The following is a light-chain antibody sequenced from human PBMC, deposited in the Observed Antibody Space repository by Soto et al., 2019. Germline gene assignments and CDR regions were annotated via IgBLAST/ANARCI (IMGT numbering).Light chain of an antibody. CDR1: QSVDSRY. CDR2: AVS. J-gene: IGKJ2*03. V-gene: IGKV3-20*01. CDR3: QRYGNSPRYS. Sequence: DIVLTQSPGTLSLSPGERATLSCRASQSVDSRYLAWYQRKPGQAPRLLIYAVSSRATGIPDRFSASGSGTDFTLTISRLEPEDFAYYYCQRYGNSPRYSFGQGTKLEIK.